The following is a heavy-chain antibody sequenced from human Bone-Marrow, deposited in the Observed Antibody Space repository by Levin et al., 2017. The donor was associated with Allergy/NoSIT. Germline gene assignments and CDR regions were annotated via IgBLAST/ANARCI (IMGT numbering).Heavy chain of an antibody. V-gene: IGHV3-30-3*01. D-gene: IGHD2-21*01. CDR2: ISYDGSNK. CDR1: GFTFSRNA. CDR3: AGLRGLWAY. J-gene: IGHJ4*02. Sequence: TGESLKISCAVSGFTFSRNAMHWVRQAPGKGLEWVAFISYDGSNKYYADSVKGRFTISRDNSKNTLYLQMNSLRVEDTAVYYCAGLRGLWAYWGQGTLVTVSS.